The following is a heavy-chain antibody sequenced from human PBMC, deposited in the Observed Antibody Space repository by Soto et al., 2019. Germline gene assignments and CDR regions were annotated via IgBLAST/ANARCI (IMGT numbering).Heavy chain of an antibody. J-gene: IGHJ1*01. Sequence: GGSLRLSCETSGFSFSVYGMHWVRQAPGKGLEWVAVIWYDASKQFYAASVEGRFTISRDNSKAILYLQMNSLRAEDTAVYYCAKEDSGWSAEYFQHWGQGTLVTVSS. CDR1: GFSFSVYG. CDR2: IWYDASKQ. D-gene: IGHD6-19*01. V-gene: IGHV3-33*06. CDR3: AKEDSGWSAEYFQH.